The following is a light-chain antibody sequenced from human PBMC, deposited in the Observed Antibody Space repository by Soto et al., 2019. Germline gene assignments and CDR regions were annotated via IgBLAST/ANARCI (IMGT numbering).Light chain of an antibody. CDR2: SND. V-gene: IGLV1-44*01. J-gene: IGLJ2*01. Sequence: QSVLTQPPSASGTPGQRVSFSCSGTSSNIGSNTVTWYSQFPGTAHKLLIYSNDQRPSGVPDRFSGSKSGTSASLAISGLQSEDEADYYCAAWDDSLNGRVFGGGTKLTVL. CDR3: AAWDDSLNGRV. CDR1: SSNIGSNT.